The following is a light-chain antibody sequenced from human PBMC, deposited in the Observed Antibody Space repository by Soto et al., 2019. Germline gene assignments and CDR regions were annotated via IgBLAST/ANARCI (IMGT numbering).Light chain of an antibody. CDR2: SSN. Sequence: QSALTQPPSASGTPGQRVTISCSGRSSNIGTNTVNWYQQFPRSAPKLLMYSSNQRPSGVPDRFSGSKSGTSASLAISGLQSEDEADYYCAAWDGSLNVVLFGGGTKLTVL. V-gene: IGLV1-44*01. CDR1: SSNIGTNT. J-gene: IGLJ3*02. CDR3: AAWDGSLNVVL.